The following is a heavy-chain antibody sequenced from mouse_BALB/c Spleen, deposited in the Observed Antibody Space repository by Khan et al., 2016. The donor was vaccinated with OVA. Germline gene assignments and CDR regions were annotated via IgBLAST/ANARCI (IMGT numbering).Heavy chain of an antibody. CDR2: IWSDGYT. D-gene: IGHD2-12*01. Sequence: QVQLQQSGPGLVAPSQSLSITCTVSGFSLTNYGVHWVRQPPGKGLEWLVVIWSDGYTTYNSALKSRLSISKDNSKSQVFLTMNSLQTDDTAIYYCARYSFGYAMDYWGQGTSVTVSS. V-gene: IGHV2-6*02. J-gene: IGHJ4*01. CDR1: GFSLTNYG. CDR3: ARYSFGYAMDY.